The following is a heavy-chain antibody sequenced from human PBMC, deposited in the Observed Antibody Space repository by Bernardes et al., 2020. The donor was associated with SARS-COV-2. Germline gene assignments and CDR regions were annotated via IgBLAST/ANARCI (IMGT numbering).Heavy chain of an antibody. CDR3: ARLGDDY. V-gene: IGHV3-7*04. CDR1: GFTFSSYW. J-gene: IGHJ4*02. CDR2: IKQVGSEK. D-gene: IGHD3-16*01. Sequence: GGSLRLSCAASGFTFSSYWMSWAGQAQGKGWEGVAKIKQVGSEKYYVDSVKGRFTISRDNAKNSLYLQMSSLRAEDTAVYYCARLGDDYWGQGTLVTVSS.